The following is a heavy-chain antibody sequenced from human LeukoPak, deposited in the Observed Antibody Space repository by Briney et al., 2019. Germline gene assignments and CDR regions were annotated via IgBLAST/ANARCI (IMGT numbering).Heavy chain of an antibody. V-gene: IGHV3-23*01. J-gene: IGHJ6*03. Sequence: GGSLRLSCAASGFTFSSYAMSWARQAPGKGLEWVSAISGSGGSTYYADSVKGRFTISRDNSKNTLYLQMNSLRAEDTAVYYCXKHTAMGVLYMDVWGKGTTVTVSS. CDR1: GFTFSSYA. D-gene: IGHD5-18*01. CDR3: XKHTAMGVLYMDV. CDR2: ISGSGGST.